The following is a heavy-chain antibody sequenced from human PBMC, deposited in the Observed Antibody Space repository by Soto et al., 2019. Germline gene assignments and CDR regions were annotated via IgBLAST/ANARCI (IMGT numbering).Heavy chain of an antibody. D-gene: IGHD4-17*01. CDR1: GFTFSSYA. CDR3: AREAAVMTTVTQRRYYYYYYGMDV. Sequence: PGGSLRLSCAASGFTFSSYAMHWVRQAPGKGLEWVAVISYDGSNKYYADSVKARFTISRDNSKNTLYLQMNSLRAEDTAVYYCAREAAVMTTVTQRRYYYYYYGMDVWGQGTTVTVSS. V-gene: IGHV3-30-3*01. CDR2: ISYDGSNK. J-gene: IGHJ6*02.